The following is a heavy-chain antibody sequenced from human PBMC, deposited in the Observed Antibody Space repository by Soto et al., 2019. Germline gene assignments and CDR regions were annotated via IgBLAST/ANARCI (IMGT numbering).Heavy chain of an antibody. CDR2: ISGSGGST. V-gene: IGHV3-23*01. J-gene: IGHJ4*02. CDR3: AKGRGGFYFYFDY. CDR1: GFTFSSYA. D-gene: IGHD3-22*01. Sequence: GGSLRLSCAASGFTFSSYAMSWVRQAPGKGLEWVSAISGSGGSTYYADSVKGRFSISRDNSKNTLYLQMNSLRAEDTAVYYCAKGRGGFYFYFDYWGQGTLVTVSS.